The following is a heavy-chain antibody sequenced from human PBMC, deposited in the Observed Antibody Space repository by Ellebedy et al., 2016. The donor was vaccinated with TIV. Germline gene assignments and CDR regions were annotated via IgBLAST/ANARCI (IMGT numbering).Heavy chain of an antibody. Sequence: AASVKVSCKASGYTFTGYYMHWVRQAPGQGLEWMGWINPNSGGTNYAQKFQGWVTMTRDTSISTAYMEPSRLRSDDTAVYYCARGEAAAGMYYYYGMDVWGQGTTVTVSS. CDR3: ARGEAAAGMYYYYGMDV. J-gene: IGHJ6*02. CDR2: INPNSGGT. V-gene: IGHV1-2*04. CDR1: GYTFTGYY. D-gene: IGHD6-13*01.